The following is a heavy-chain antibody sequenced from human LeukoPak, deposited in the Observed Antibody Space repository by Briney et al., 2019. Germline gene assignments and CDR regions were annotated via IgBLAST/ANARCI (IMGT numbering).Heavy chain of an antibody. D-gene: IGHD3-9*01. J-gene: IGHJ6*02. CDR3: TRDLMDYDVSTGLHHYYMDV. V-gene: IGHV3-7*01. Sequence: GGSLRLSCAASGFTFSDYWMTWVRQAPGKGLEWVANIKVDGSEKYYVDSVKGRFSISRDNAKNTLYLQMNTLRVEDTAVYYCTRDLMDYDVSTGLHHYYMDVWGQGTTVTVSS. CDR1: GFTFSDYW. CDR2: IKVDGSEK.